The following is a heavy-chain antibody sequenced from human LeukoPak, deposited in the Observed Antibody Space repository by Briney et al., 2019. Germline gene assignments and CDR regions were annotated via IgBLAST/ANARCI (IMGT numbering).Heavy chain of an antibody. CDR2: ISGSGGST. D-gene: IGHD3-9*01. V-gene: IGHV3-23*01. Sequence: GGSLRLSCAASGFTFSSYAMSWVRQAPGKGLEWVSAISGSGGSTYYADSVKGRFTISRDNSKNTLYLQMSSLRAEDTAVYYCANGGGRYDDILTGYLDYWGQGTLVTVSS. CDR3: ANGGGRYDDILTGYLDY. CDR1: GFTFSSYA. J-gene: IGHJ4*02.